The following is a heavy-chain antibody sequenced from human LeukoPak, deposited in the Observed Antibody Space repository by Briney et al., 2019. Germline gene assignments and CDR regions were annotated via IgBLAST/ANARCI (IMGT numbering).Heavy chain of an antibody. CDR3: AALDNGRDY. J-gene: IGHJ4*02. V-gene: IGHV3-74*01. D-gene: IGHD1-14*01. CDR2: IKRDGSSP. CDR1: GFTFSSYW. Sequence: GGSLRLSCEASGFTFSSYWMHWIRHAPGKGLVWVSRIKRDGSSPAYADSVKGRFTISRDNAKNTLYLQMNSLRAEDTAVYYCAALDNGRDYWGQGTLVTVSS.